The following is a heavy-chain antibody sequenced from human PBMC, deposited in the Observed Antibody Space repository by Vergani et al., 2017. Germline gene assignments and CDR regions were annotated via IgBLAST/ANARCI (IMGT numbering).Heavy chain of an antibody. J-gene: IGHJ3*02. Sequence: QVQLQQWGAGLLKPSETLSLTCAVYGGSFSGYYWSWIRQSPGKGLEWIGEISRSGRTNYNPSLKSRVSISVDTSKNQFSLKLSSVTAADTAIYYCAREWLVARGAFDIWGQGTMVTVSS. CDR3: AREWLVARGAFDI. D-gene: IGHD6-19*01. V-gene: IGHV4-34*01. CDR1: GGSFSGYY. CDR2: ISRSGRT.